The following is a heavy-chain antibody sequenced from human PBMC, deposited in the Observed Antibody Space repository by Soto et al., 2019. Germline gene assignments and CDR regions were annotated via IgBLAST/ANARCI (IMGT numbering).Heavy chain of an antibody. J-gene: IGHJ4*02. CDR3: ARRIATRVFFDY. CDR2: ISTGGSTI. V-gene: IGHV3-11*01. D-gene: IGHD6-6*01. CDR1: GFSVSDYY. Sequence: GSLRLSGAASGFSVSDYYMSWIRQAPGKGLEWVSYISTGGSTIYYADSVKGRFTISRDNAKNSLYLQMNSLRAEDTAVYYCARRIATRVFFDYWGQGTLVTVSS.